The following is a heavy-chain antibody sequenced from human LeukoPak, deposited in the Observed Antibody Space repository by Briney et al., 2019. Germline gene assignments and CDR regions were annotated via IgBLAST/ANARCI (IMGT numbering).Heavy chain of an antibody. J-gene: IGHJ4*02. D-gene: IGHD3-10*01. Sequence: ASVKVSCKASGGTLSSYAISWVRQAPGQGLEWMGVIAPSSGTTSYAQKFQGRVTMTRDTSTSTLYMELSSLTSEDTAVYYCARASGSSAVPFDYWGQGTLVTASS. V-gene: IGHV1-46*01. CDR2: IAPSSGTT. CDR1: GGTLSSYA. CDR3: ARASGSSAVPFDY.